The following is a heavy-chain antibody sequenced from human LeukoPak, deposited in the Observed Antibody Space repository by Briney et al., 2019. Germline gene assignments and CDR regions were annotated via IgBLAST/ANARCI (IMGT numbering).Heavy chain of an antibody. J-gene: IGHJ6*02. Sequence: GGSLRLSCAASGFTVSSNYMSWVRQAPGKGLEWVSVIYSGGSTYYADSVKGRFTISRDNSKNTLYLQMNSLRAEDTAVYYCASSRVLRYFGWKYGMDVWGQGTTVTVSS. CDR1: GFTVSSNY. CDR2: IYSGGST. D-gene: IGHD3-9*01. CDR3: ASSRVLRYFGWKYGMDV. V-gene: IGHV3-53*01.